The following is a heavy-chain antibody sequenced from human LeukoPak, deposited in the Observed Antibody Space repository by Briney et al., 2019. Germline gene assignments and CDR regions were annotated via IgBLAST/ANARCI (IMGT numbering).Heavy chain of an antibody. J-gene: IGHJ4*02. CDR3: AIGDSLGELSSSFEY. Sequence: GGSLRLSCAASGFTFSNYAMHWVRQAPDKGLEWVAVVSYDGSNKYYADSVMGRFTVSRDNSKNTLYLQMNSLRAEDTAVYYCAIGDSLGELSSSFEYWGQGTLVTVSS. CDR1: GFTFSNYA. CDR2: VSYDGSNK. V-gene: IGHV3-30*04. D-gene: IGHD3-16*02.